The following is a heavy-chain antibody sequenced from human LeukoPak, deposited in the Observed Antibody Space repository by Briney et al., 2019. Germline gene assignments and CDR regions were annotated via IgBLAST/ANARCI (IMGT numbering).Heavy chain of an antibody. D-gene: IGHD6-6*01. Sequence: GASVKVSCKASGYTFNGYYKHWVRQAPGQGLEWMGWINPNSGGTNYAQKFQGRVTMTRDTSISTAYMELSRLRSDDTAVYYCARVPIAARHFDYWGQGTLVTVSS. CDR3: ARVPIAARHFDY. J-gene: IGHJ4*02. V-gene: IGHV1-2*02. CDR1: GYTFNGYY. CDR2: INPNSGGT.